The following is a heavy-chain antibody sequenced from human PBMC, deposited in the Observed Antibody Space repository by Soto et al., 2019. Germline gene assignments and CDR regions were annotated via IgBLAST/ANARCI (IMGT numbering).Heavy chain of an antibody. V-gene: IGHV3-30-3*01. J-gene: IGHJ6*02. D-gene: IGHD3-3*01. CDR2: ISYDGSNK. CDR3: APPLVGGNIGRGMDV. CDR1: GFTFSSYA. Sequence: QVQLVESGGGVVQPGRSLRLSCAASGFTFSSYAMHWVRQAPGKGLEWVAVISYDGSNKYYADSVKGRFTISRDNSKNTLYLQMNSLRAEDTAVYYCAPPLVGGNIGRGMDVWGQGTTVTVSS.